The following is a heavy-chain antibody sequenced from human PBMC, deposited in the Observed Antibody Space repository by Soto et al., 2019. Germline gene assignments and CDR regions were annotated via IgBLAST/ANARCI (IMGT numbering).Heavy chain of an antibody. CDR3: ARDRIDTIFGVVTNPLYYYYGMDV. V-gene: IGHV3-7*03. Sequence: PGGSLRLSCAASGFTFSSYWMSWVRQAPGKGLEWVANIKQDGSEKYYVDSVKGRFTISRDNAKNSLYLQMNSLRAEDTAVYYCARDRIDTIFGVVTNPLYYYYGMDVWGQGTTVTVS. D-gene: IGHD3-3*01. J-gene: IGHJ6*02. CDR1: GFTFSSYW. CDR2: IKQDGSEK.